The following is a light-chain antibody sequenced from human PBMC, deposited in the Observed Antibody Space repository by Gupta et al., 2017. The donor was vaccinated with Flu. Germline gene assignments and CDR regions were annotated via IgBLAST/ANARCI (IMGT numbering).Light chain of an antibody. CDR2: KGA. CDR1: QSISSW. Sequence: STLAASAGDRVTITCRASQSISSWLEWYQQKQGKDAKRLIYKGASIESAVTSRWSGSGCGKEVSITSSSRQQDEVVAYFCQQDNSYSPFTFGGGTKVEIK. V-gene: IGKV1-5*03. J-gene: IGKJ4*02. CDR3: QQDNSYSPFT.